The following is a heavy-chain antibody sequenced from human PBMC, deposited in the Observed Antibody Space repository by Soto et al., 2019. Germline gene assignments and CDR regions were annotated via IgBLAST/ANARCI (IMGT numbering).Heavy chain of an antibody. J-gene: IGHJ5*02. CDR3: ARDGCSGSNCLNWFDP. Sequence: GGSLRLSCEASGFTFSDYYMSWIRQAPGKGLEWVSYISSSSTTKYYADSVKGRFTISRDNAKNSLYLQMNSLRAEDTAVYYCARDGCSGSNCLNWFDPWGQGTLVTVSS. CDR1: GFTFSDYY. CDR2: ISSSSTTK. V-gene: IGHV3-11*04. D-gene: IGHD2-15*01.